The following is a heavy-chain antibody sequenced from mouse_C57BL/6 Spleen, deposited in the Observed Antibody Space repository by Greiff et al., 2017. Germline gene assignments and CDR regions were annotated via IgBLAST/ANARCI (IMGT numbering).Heavy chain of an antibody. J-gene: IGHJ4*01. V-gene: IGHV5-17*01. CDR3: ARIDYGNPYYYAMDY. CDR2: ISSGSSTI. CDR1: GFTFSDYG. D-gene: IGHD2-1*01. Sequence: EVNVVESGGGLVKPGGSLKLSCAASGFTFSDYGMHWVRQAPEKGLEWVAYISSGSSTIYYADTVKGRFTISRDNAKNTLFLQMTSLRSEDTAMYYCARIDYGNPYYYAMDYWGQGTSVTVSS.